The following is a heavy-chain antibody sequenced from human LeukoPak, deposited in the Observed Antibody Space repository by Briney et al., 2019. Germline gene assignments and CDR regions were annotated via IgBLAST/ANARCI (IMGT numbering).Heavy chain of an antibody. CDR3: ARSDYVWGSSDY. Sequence: ASVKVSCKASGYTFTGYYMHWVRQAPGQGLEWMGWINHNSGGTNYAQKFQGRVTMTRDTSISTAYMELSRLRSDDTAVYYCARSDYVWGSSDYWGQGTLVTVSS. CDR1: GYTFTGYY. J-gene: IGHJ4*02. D-gene: IGHD3-16*01. V-gene: IGHV1-2*02. CDR2: INHNSGGT.